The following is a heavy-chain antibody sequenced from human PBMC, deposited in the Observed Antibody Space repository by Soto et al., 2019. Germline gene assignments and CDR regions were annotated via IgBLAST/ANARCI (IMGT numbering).Heavy chain of an antibody. V-gene: IGHV5-10-1*01. Sequence: GESLKISCKGSGYIFTSYWISWVRQMPGKGLEWMGRIDPSDSYTNYSPSFQGHVTISADKSISTAYLQWSSLKASDTAMYYCARLESEKPYSLGYCSGGSCYSEYFQHWGQGTLVTVSS. D-gene: IGHD2-15*01. CDR2: IDPSDSYT. CDR3: ARLESEKPYSLGYCSGGSCYSEYFQH. CDR1: GYIFTSYW. J-gene: IGHJ1*01.